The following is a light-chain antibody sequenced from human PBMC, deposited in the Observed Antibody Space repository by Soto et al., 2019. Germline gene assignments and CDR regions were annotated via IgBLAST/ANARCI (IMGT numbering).Light chain of an antibody. Sequence: QSVLTQPASVSGSPGQSITIPCTGTSSDVGGYNYVSWYQQHPGKAPKLMIYEVNNRPSGVSNRFSGSKSGNTASLTISGLQTEDEADYYCSSYTSSSTLVVFGGGTKVTVL. CDR2: EVN. CDR1: SSDVGGYNY. V-gene: IGLV2-14*01. CDR3: SSYTSSSTLVV. J-gene: IGLJ2*01.